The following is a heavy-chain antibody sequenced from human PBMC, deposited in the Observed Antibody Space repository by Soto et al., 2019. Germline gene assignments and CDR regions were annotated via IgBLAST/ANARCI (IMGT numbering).Heavy chain of an antibody. V-gene: IGHV4-34*01. J-gene: IGHJ4*02. D-gene: IGHD6-13*01. CDR2: INHSGST. CDR3: ARGRKVYTSNSYVD. CDR1: GVSFSGFS. Sequence: QVQLQQWGAGLLKPSETLSLTCAVYGVSFSGFSWSWIRQPPGKGLEWIGEINHSGSTNYNPSFKSRVTIAEDTSKNQFSLKLSSVTAADTAVYYCARGRKVYTSNSYVDWGQGTLVTVSS.